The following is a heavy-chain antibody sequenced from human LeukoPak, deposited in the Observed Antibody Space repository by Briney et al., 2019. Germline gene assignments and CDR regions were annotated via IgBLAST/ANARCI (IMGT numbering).Heavy chain of an antibody. D-gene: IGHD6-19*01. J-gene: IGHJ3*02. V-gene: IGHV3-30*19. CDR2: ISYDGSNK. Sequence: GGSLRLSCAASGYTFSRHGIHWVRQAPGKGLEWVAVISYDGSNKYYADSVKGRFTISRDNSKNTLYLQMNSLRAEDTAVYYCARVKAGPYAFDIWGQGTMVTVSS. CDR3: ARVKAGPYAFDI. CDR1: GYTFSRHG.